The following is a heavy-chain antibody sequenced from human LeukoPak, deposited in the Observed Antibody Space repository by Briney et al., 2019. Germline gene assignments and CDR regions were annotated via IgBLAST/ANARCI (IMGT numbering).Heavy chain of an antibody. V-gene: IGHV4-59*01. J-gene: IGHJ5*02. Sequence: SETLSLTCTFSVGSYSIDYWMWLRQPPGKGLDWIGNIHYSGVTNYNASLKSRVAISVDTSKNQVSLRLSSVTAADTAVYYCVSVQYCFDPWGQGTLVTVSS. CDR2: IHYSGVT. CDR3: VSVQYCFDP. CDR1: VGSYSIDY. D-gene: IGHD4-11*01.